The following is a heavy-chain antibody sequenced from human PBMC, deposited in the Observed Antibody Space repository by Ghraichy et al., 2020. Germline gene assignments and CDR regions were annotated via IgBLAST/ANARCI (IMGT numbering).Heavy chain of an antibody. J-gene: IGHJ4*02. CDR2: ISSSSSYI. CDR3: ARVQTSGPYYYDSSGQEVDY. D-gene: IGHD3-22*01. CDR1: GFTFSSYS. Sequence: GGSLRLSCAASGFTFSSYSMNWVRQAPGKGLEWVSSISSSSSYIYYADSVKGRFTISRDNAKNSLYLQMNSLRAEDTAVYYCARVQTSGPYYYDSSGQEVDYWGQGTLVTVSS. V-gene: IGHV3-21*01.